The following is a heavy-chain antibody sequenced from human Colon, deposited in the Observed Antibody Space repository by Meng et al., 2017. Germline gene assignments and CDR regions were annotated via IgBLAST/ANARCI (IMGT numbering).Heavy chain of an antibody. J-gene: IGHJ4*02. D-gene: IGHD6-13*01. CDR3: AKIPWLAATGSSEY. V-gene: IGHV3-23*01. CDR2: ISASGGTT. CDR1: GFTFSSSA. Sequence: GESLKISCAASGFTFSSSAMSWVRQAPGKGLDWVSAISASGGTTYYADSVKGRFTISRDNSKSTLFLEMNSLRAEDTAVYYCAKIPWLAATGSSEYWGQGTLVTVSS.